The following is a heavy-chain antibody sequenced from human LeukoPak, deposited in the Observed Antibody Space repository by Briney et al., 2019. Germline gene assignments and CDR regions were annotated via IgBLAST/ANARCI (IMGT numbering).Heavy chain of an antibody. Sequence: RGSLRLSCAASGFTFSASSMHWVRQAPGKGLEWVALISDDGSNESFADSVKGRFTISRDNSKNTLYLQMNSLRADDTAVYYCARDHQVSYFDYWGQGTLVTVSS. D-gene: IGHD6-6*01. V-gene: IGHV3-30*04. CDR2: ISDDGSNE. CDR3: ARDHQVSYFDY. CDR1: GFTFSASS. J-gene: IGHJ4*02.